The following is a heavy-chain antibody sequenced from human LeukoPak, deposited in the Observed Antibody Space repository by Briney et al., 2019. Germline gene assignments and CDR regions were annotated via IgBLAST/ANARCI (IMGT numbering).Heavy chain of an antibody. CDR1: GGSISSGTYY. Sequence: SDTLSLTCTVSGGSISSGTYYWARIRQPPGKGLEWIGCINYSGSTYYNPSLKSRGTISVDTSKNQFSLKLSSVTAADTAVYYCARELPADAFDIWGQGTMVTVSS. V-gene: IGHV4-39*07. D-gene: IGHD2-2*01. J-gene: IGHJ3*02. CDR2: INYSGST. CDR3: ARELPADAFDI.